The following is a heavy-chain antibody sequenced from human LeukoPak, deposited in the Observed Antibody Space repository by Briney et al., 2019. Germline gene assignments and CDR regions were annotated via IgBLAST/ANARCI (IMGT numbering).Heavy chain of an antibody. D-gene: IGHD3-3*01. J-gene: IGHJ4*02. Sequence: SQTLSLTCTVSGGSISSGDYYWSWIRQPPGKGLEWIGYIYYSGSTYYNPSLKSRVTISVDTSKNQFSLKLSSVTAADTAVYYCASGHDFWSGYYTENWGQGTLVTVSS. CDR3: ASGHDFWSGYYTEN. CDR2: IYYSGST. CDR1: GGSISSGDYY. V-gene: IGHV4-30-4*01.